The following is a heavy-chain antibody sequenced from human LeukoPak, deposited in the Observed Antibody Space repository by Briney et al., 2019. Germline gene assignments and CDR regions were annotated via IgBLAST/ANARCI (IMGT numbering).Heavy chain of an antibody. CDR1: GFTFTNYA. Sequence: GGSLRLSCAASGFTFTNYAMSWVRQAPGKGLEWVSAVSGTGGSTYYADSVKGRFTISRDNSKNTLYLQMNSLRAEDTAVYYCAKTVTPHFGYWGQGTLVTVSS. D-gene: IGHD4-17*01. J-gene: IGHJ4*02. CDR2: VSGTGGST. V-gene: IGHV3-23*01. CDR3: AKTVTPHFGY.